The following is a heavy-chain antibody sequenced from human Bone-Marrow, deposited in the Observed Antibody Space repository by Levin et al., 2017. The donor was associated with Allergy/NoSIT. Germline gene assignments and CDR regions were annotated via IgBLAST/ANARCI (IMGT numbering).Heavy chain of an antibody. CDR1: GFNFSNYN. D-gene: IGHD3-10*01. CDR2: ISSNSNYV. J-gene: IGHJ4*02. CDR3: ARGPGSGSYLPDY. V-gene: IGHV3-21*06. Sequence: GGSLRLSCAASGFNFSNYNMNWVRQAPGKGLEWVSSISSNSNYVYYRESVKGRFTISRDNAKNSLYLQMNGLGAQDTSVYYCARGPGSGSYLPDYWGQGALVIVSS.